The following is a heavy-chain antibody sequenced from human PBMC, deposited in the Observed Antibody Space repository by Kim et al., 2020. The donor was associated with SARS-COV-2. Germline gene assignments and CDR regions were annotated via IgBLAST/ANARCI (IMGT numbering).Heavy chain of an antibody. D-gene: IGHD6-19*01. CDR1: GGTFSSYA. J-gene: IGHJ4*02. Sequence: SVKVSCKASGGTFSSYAISWVRQAPGQGLEWMGGIIPIFGTANYAQKFQGRVTITADESTSTAYMELSSLRSEDTAVYYCARGGIAVATKLYYFDYWGQGTLVTVSS. CDR2: IIPIFGTA. CDR3: ARGGIAVATKLYYFDY. V-gene: IGHV1-69*13.